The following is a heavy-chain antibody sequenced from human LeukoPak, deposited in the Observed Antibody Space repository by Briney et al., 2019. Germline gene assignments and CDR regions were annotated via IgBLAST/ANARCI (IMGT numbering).Heavy chain of an antibody. D-gene: IGHD3-10*01. CDR1: GFTFSSYG. V-gene: IGHV3-23*01. CDR3: TTGLLWFGELRN. Sequence: GGSLRLSCAASGFTFSSYGMSWVRQAPGKGLEWVSAISGSGGSTYYADSVKGRFTISRDNSKNTLYLQMNSLKTEDTVVYYCTTGLLWFGELRNWGQGTLVTVSS. CDR2: ISGSGGST. J-gene: IGHJ4*02.